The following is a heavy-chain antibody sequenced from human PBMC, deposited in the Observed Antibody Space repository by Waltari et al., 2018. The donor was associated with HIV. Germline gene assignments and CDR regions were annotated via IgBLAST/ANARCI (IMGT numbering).Heavy chain of an antibody. Sequence: EVQLLESGGGLVQPGGSLRLSCAVSGFTLGSCAMSWVRQTPGKGLEWVSSIGKTVGDTYYADSVRGRFTISRDSSNNTLYLQMTSLRVEDTAVYYCAIPNWNPRGDWFDPWGQGTLVIVSS. V-gene: IGHV3-23*01. J-gene: IGHJ5*02. CDR1: GFTLGSCA. CDR2: IGKTVGDT. CDR3: AIPNWNPRGDWFDP. D-gene: IGHD1-20*01.